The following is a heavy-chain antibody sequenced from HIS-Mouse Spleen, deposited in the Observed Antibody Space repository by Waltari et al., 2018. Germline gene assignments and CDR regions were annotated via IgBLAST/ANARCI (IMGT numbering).Heavy chain of an antibody. Sequence: QVQLVESGGGVVQPGRSLRLSCAASGFTFSSYGMHWVRQAPGKGLEGVAVIWYDGSNKYNADSVKGRFTISRDNSKTTLYLQMNSLRAEDTAVYYCARDGARGAGFDYWGQGTLVTVSS. J-gene: IGHJ4*02. CDR1: GFTFSSYG. V-gene: IGHV3-33*01. CDR3: ARDGARGAGFDY. CDR2: IWYDGSNK. D-gene: IGHD6-19*01.